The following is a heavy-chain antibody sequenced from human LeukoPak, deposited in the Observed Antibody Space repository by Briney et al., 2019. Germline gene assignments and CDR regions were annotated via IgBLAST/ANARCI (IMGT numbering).Heavy chain of an antibody. CDR1: GITFSSYA. J-gene: IGHJ6*03. D-gene: IGHD6-19*01. CDR3: ARQTTYSSGWLDSYYYYYYMDV. V-gene: IGHV3-23*01. Sequence: GGSLRLSCAASGITFSSYAMSWVRQAPGKGLEWVSAISGSGGSTYYAVSVKGRFTISRDNSKNTLYLQMNSLRAEDTAVYYCARQTTYSSGWLDSYYYYYYMDVWGKGTTVTVSS. CDR2: ISGSGGST.